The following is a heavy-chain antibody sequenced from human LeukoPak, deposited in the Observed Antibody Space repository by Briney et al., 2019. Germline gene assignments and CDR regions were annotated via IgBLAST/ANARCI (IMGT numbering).Heavy chain of an antibody. CDR1: GYTFTSYG. J-gene: IGHJ6*03. D-gene: IGHD3-3*01. CDR3: ARVQSNEWLRLVAHYYYYMDV. V-gene: IGHV1-18*01. CDR2: ISAYNGNT. Sequence: ASVKVSCKASGYTFTSYGINWVRQAPGQGLEWMGWISAYNGNTNYAQKLQGRVTMTTDTSTSTAYMELRSLRSDDTAVYYCARVQSNEWLRLVAHYYYYMDVWGKGTTVTISS.